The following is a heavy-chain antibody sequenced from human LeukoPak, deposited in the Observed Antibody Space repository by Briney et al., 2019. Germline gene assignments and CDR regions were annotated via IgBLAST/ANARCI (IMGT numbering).Heavy chain of an antibody. D-gene: IGHD3-16*01. CDR3: ARGSHGGNY. Sequence: SETLSLTCTVSGGSISNRYWSWIRQPPGKGLEWIGYIYYSGSTNYNPSLKSRVTILVDTSKNQFSLKLSSVTAADTAVYFCARGSHGGNYWGQGTLVTVSS. CDR1: GGSISNRY. J-gene: IGHJ4*02. V-gene: IGHV4-59*01. CDR2: IYYSGST.